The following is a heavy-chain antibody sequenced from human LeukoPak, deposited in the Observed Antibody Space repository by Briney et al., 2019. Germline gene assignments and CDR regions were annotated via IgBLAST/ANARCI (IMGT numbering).Heavy chain of an antibody. D-gene: IGHD3-3*01. CDR3: ARLRYDFWSGQGYYYMDV. J-gene: IGHJ6*03. V-gene: IGHV3-48*04. Sequence: GGSRRLSWPASGFTFSTYSMNWVRHAPGKGLEWDSYISSSSSTISHADSVKGRFTISRDNATNSLYLQMNSLRAEDTAVYYCARLRYDFWSGQGYYYMDVWGKGTTVTVSS. CDR2: ISSSSSTI. CDR1: GFTFSTYS.